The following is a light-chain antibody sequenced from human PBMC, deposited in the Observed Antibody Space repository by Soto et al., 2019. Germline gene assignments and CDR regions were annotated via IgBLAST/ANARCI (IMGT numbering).Light chain of an antibody. V-gene: IGKV3-15*01. CDR2: DAS. CDR3: QQYNNWPRT. J-gene: IGKJ1*01. CDR1: QSVRGN. Sequence: EIVMTQSPATLSVSPGERATLPCRASQSVRGNLAWYRQRPGQAPILLIYDASIRATGIPARFGGSGSGTEFTLTISSLQSEDFAVYYCQQYNNWPRTFGQGTKVDIK.